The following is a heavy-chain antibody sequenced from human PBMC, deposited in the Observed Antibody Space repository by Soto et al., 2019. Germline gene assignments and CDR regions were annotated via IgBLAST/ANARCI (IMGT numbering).Heavy chain of an antibody. CDR3: SRKVGGRIAAENPYYYYYGMDV. D-gene: IGHD6-6*01. CDR1: GYTFTSYG. V-gene: IGHV1-18*01. J-gene: IGHJ6*02. CDR2: ISAYNGNT. Sequence: ASVKVSCKASGYTFTSYGISWVRQAPGQGLEWMGWISAYNGNTNYAQKLQGRVTMTTDTSTSTAYMELRSLRSDDTAVYYCSRKVGGRIAAENPYYYYYGMDVWGQGTTVTVSS.